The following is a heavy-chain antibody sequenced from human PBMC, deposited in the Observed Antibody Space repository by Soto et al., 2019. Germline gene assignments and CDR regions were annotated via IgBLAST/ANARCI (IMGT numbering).Heavy chain of an antibody. J-gene: IGHJ5*02. Sequence: QVQLQESGPVLVKPSETLSLTCTVSGDSVNSAEYYWGWIRQPPGKPLEYLGYVYYSGSTKYNPSIKSRVTMLIDRSKNQFSLLLTSVTAADTAVYYCVRSFITITTGYSVSWGRGTLVTVSS. CDR2: VYYSGST. CDR1: GDSVNSAEYY. CDR3: VRSFITITTGYSVS. D-gene: IGHD2-21*01. V-gene: IGHV4-61*08.